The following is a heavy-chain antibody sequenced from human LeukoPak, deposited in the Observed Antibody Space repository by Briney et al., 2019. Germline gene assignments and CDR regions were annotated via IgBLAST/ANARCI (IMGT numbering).Heavy chain of an antibody. CDR1: GGSISSYY. J-gene: IGHJ3*02. D-gene: IGHD2-15*01. V-gene: IGHV4-59*01. CDR3: ARGLVVATDDAFDI. Sequence: PSETLSLTCTVSGGSISSYYWSWVRQPPGKGMGWVGYFFYRGDTNNNPSLKSRVTISVHTSKSQFSLKLSSVTAADTAVYYCARGLVVATDDAFDIWGQGTMVTVSS. CDR2: FFYRGDT.